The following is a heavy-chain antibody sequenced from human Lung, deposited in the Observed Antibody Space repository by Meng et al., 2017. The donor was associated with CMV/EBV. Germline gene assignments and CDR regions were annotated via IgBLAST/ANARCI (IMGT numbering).Heavy chain of an antibody. CDR2: IYYSGTT. D-gene: IGHD2-8*01. CDR3: ARHHLMPGVEGLPAYDI. J-gene: IGHJ3*02. CDR1: GDSIISTHYY. Sequence: LXCTVSGDSIISTHYYWGWIRQPPGMGLAWIGTIYYSGTTYYNPSLKSRVTISVDTYKNQFSLQVSSVTAADTAVYYCARHHLMPGVEGLPAYDIWXQGTXVTVSS. V-gene: IGHV4-39*01.